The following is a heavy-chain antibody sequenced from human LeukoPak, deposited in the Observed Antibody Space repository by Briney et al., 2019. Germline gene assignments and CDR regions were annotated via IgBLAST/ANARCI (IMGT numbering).Heavy chain of an antibody. CDR2: INHSGST. D-gene: IGHD2-2*01. CDR3: ARGHIVVVPAAYYYSYYIDV. Sequence: SETLSLTCAVYGGSFSGYYWSWIRQPPGTGLEWIGEINHSGSTNYYPYLKSRVTISVDTSKNQFSLKLSSVTAAYTAVYYCARGHIVVVPAAYYYSYYIDVWGKGTTVTVSS. CDR1: GGSFSGYY. J-gene: IGHJ6*03. V-gene: IGHV4-34*01.